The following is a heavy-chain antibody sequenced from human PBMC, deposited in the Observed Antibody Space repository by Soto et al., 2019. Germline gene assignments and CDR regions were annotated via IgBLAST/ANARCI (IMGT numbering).Heavy chain of an antibody. Sequence: EVQLVESGGGLVQPGGSLRVSCAASGLTVSNNSMNWVRQITGKGLEWVSITFSGGSTYYADSVKGRFTVSRDNSKNTLHLQMNSLTAEDTAVYYCARAGVYSSAYMDVWGEGAMVTVSS. V-gene: IGHV3-66*01. D-gene: IGHD6-25*01. CDR1: GLTVSNNS. J-gene: IGHJ6*03. CDR3: ARAGVYSSAYMDV. CDR2: TFSGGST.